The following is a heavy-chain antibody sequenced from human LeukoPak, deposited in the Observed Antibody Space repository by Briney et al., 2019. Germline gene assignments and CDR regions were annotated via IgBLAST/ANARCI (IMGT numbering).Heavy chain of an antibody. CDR1: GGTFSGYA. D-gene: IGHD2-2*01. V-gene: IGHV1-69*06. J-gene: IGHJ5*02. CDR3: ARDIPRYCSSTSCSVVGGGHNWFDP. CDR2: IIPIFGTA. Sequence: SVKVSCKASGGTFSGYAISWVRQAPGQGLEWMGGIIPIFGTANYAQKFQGRVTITADKSTSTAYMELSSLRSEDTAVYYCARDIPRYCSSTSCSVVGGGHNWFDPWGQGTLVTVSS.